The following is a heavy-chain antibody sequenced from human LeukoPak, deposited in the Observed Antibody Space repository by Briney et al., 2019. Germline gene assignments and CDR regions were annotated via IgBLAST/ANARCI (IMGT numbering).Heavy chain of an antibody. CDR3: ARDPITMVRGVMP. CDR2: IRYDGSNK. Sequence: GGSLRLSCAASGFTFSSYGMHWVRQAPGKGLEWVAFIRYDGSNKYYADSVKGRFTISRDNSKNTLYLQMNSLRAEDTAVYYCARDPITMVRGVMPWGQGTLVTVSS. V-gene: IGHV3-30*02. D-gene: IGHD3-10*01. J-gene: IGHJ5*02. CDR1: GFTFSSYG.